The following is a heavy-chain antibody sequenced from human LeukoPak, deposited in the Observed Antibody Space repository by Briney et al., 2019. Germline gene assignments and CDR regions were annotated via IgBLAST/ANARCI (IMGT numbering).Heavy chain of an antibody. CDR3: ARGKGTHYYDSSGYYMY. V-gene: IGHV1-69*01. Sequence: SVKVSCKASGGTFSSYAISWVRQAPGQGLEWMGGIIPIFGTANYAQKFQGRVTITADESTSTAYMELSSLRSEDTVVYYCARGKGTHYYDSSGYYMYWGQGTLVTVSS. CDR1: GGTFSSYA. J-gene: IGHJ4*02. D-gene: IGHD3-22*01. CDR2: IIPIFGTA.